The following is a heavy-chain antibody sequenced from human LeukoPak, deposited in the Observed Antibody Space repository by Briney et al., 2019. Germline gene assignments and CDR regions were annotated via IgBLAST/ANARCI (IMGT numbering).Heavy chain of an antibody. J-gene: IGHJ4*02. CDR1: GGTFSSYA. CDR3: ARYNWNDGNLDY. CDR2: IIPIFGTA. Sequence: ASVKVSCKASGGTFSSYAISWVRQAPGQGLEWMGGIIPIFGTANYAQKFQGRVTITADESTSTAYMELSSLRSEDTAVYYCARYNWNDGNLDYWGQGTLVTVSS. V-gene: IGHV1-69*13. D-gene: IGHD1-1*01.